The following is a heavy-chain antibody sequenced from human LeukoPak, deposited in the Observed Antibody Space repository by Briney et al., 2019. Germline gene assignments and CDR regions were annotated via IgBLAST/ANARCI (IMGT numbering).Heavy chain of an antibody. V-gene: IGHV4-39*07. CDR1: GGSISSSSYY. Sequence: SETLSLTCTVSGGSISSSSYYWGWIRQPPGKGLEWIGSIYYSGSTYYNPSLKSRVTISVDTSKNQFSLKLSSVTAADTAVYYCARKRGSYGSGKNDYWGQGTLVTVSS. CDR3: ARKRGSYGSGKNDY. D-gene: IGHD3-10*01. CDR2: IYYSGST. J-gene: IGHJ4*02.